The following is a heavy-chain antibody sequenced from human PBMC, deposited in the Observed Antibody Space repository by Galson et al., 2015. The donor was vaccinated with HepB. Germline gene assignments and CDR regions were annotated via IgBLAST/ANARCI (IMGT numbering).Heavy chain of an antibody. CDR1: GYTFSSYA. CDR3: ARITVVADRNDY. D-gene: IGHD2-15*01. J-gene: IGHJ4*02. V-gene: IGHV3-30-3*01. Sequence: SLKLSCEASGYTFSSYAMNWVRQAPGKGLEWVAVISYDGSNKNYAHSVKGRFTITRDTSKNTLYLQMNSLRAEDTAGYYCARITVVADRNDYWGQGTLVTVSS. CDR2: ISYDGSNK.